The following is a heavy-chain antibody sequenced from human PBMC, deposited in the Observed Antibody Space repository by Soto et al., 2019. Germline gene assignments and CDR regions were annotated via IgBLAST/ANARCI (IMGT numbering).Heavy chain of an antibody. Sequence: SETLSLTCIVSGESISSSSYYWGWIRQPPGKGLEWIGSIYYSGRTYYNPSFKSRVTISIDTSKNQFSLKLSSVTATDTAVYYCARQRTTVVTQAYFDHWGQGAPVTVSS. CDR3: ARQRTTVVTQAYFDH. CDR2: IYYSGRT. V-gene: IGHV4-39*01. J-gene: IGHJ4*02. D-gene: IGHD2-21*02. CDR1: GESISSSSYY.